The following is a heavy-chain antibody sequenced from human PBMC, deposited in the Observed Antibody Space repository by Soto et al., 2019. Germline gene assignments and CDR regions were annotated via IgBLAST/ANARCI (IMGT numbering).Heavy chain of an antibody. CDR1: GYSFTSYW. Sequence: XDSLTISCKGSGYSFTSYWIGLVRQMPGKGLEWMGIIYPGDSDTRYSPSFQGQVTISADKSISTAYLQWSSLKASDTAMYYCARQVDTAMVTIDYWGQGTLVTVSS. CDR2: IYPGDSDT. D-gene: IGHD5-18*01. CDR3: ARQVDTAMVTIDY. J-gene: IGHJ4*02. V-gene: IGHV5-51*01.